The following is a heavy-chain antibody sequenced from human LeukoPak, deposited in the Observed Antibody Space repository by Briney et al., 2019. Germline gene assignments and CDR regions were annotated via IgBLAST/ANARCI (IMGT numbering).Heavy chain of an antibody. J-gene: IGHJ3*01. Sequence: SETLSLTRTVSGYSISTNFYWGWIRQSPAKGLEWIGSIYHSGSTYYNPSLKNRITISVDTSTNQFSLKLISVTASDTAMYYCARDVHIYGNAFGVWGQGTMVTVSS. CDR2: IYHSGST. V-gene: IGHV4-38-2*02. CDR3: ARDVHIYGNAFGV. CDR1: GYSISTNFY. D-gene: IGHD1-1*01.